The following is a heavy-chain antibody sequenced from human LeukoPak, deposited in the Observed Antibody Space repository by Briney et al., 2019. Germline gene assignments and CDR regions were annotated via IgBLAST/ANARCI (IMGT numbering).Heavy chain of an antibody. J-gene: IGHJ6*03. V-gene: IGHV4-34*01. CDR3: ARGHRRSYYYYYYMDV. CDR1: GGSFSGYY. Sequence: PSETLPLTCAVYGGSFSGYYWSWIRQPPGKGLEWIGEINHSGSTNYNPSLKSRVTISVDTSKNQFSLKLSSVTAADTAVYYCARGHRRSYYYYYYMDVWGKGTTVTVSS. CDR2: INHSGST.